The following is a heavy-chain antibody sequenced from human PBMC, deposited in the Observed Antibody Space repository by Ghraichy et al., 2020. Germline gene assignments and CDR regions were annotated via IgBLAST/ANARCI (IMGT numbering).Heavy chain of an antibody. V-gene: IGHV3-23*01. CDR1: GFTFGNYA. Sequence: GSLRLSCAASGFTFGNYAMNWVRQAPGRGLEWVSTISSSGVSTYYADSVKGRFTISRDNSKNTLYLQMNSLRAEDTAVFYCAKNPRSGTTRYDYYGVDVWGQGTTVTVSS. D-gene: IGHD3-10*01. CDR2: ISSSGVST. J-gene: IGHJ6*02. CDR3: AKNPRSGTTRYDYYGVDV.